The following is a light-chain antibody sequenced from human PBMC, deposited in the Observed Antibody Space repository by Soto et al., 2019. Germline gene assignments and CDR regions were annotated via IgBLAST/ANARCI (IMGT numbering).Light chain of an antibody. V-gene: IGLV2-8*01. CDR1: SSDVGGYKF. J-gene: IGLJ2*01. CDR2: EVS. Sequence: QSVLTQPPSASGSPGQSVTISCTGTSSDVGGYKFVYWYQQHPGKAPKLMIYEVSKRPSGVPDRFSGSKSGNTASLTVSGLKAEDGADYFCSSYAGRIILFGGGT. CDR3: SSYAGRIIL.